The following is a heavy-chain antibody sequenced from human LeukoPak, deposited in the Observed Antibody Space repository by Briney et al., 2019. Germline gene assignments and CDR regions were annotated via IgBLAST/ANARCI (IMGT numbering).Heavy chain of an antibody. D-gene: IGHD6-19*01. V-gene: IGHV3-7*03. J-gene: IGHJ3*02. CDR1: GFSFSSYW. Sequence: GGSLRLSCVASGFSFSSYWMSWVRQTPGKGLEWVANIKQEGSARYYVDSVTGRFTISRDNAMNSLYLQMNSLTAEDTAVYYCAKKPGISLDPDAFDIWGQGTMVTVSS. CDR3: AKKPGISLDPDAFDI. CDR2: IKQEGSAR.